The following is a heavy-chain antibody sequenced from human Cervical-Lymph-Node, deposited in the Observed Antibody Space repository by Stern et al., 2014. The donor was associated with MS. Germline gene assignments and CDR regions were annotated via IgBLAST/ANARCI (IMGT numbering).Heavy chain of an antibody. CDR3: ATDGSDSSSWPFDL. J-gene: IGHJ2*01. D-gene: IGHD6-13*01. CDR2: FDPEDGET. CDR1: GYTLTELS. Sequence: QLVQSGAEVKKPGASVKVSCKVSGYTLTELSMHWVRKAPGKGLEWMGGFDPEDGETIYAQKFQGRVTMTEDTSTDTAYMELSSLRSEDTAVYYCATDGSDSSSWPFDLWGRGTLVTVSS. V-gene: IGHV1-24*01.